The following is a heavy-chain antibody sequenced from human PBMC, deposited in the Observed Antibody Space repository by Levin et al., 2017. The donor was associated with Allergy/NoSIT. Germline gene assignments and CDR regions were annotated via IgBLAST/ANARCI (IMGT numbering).Heavy chain of an antibody. Sequence: LSLTCAASGFTFSSYSMNWVRQAPGKGLEWVSYISSSSSIIYHADSVKGRFTISRDNAKNSLYLQMNSLRDEDTAVYYCARDHLREPVWGQGTLVTVSS. D-gene: IGHD1-26*01. CDR3: ARDHLREPV. CDR2: ISSSSSII. CDR1: GFTFSSYS. V-gene: IGHV3-48*02. J-gene: IGHJ4*02.